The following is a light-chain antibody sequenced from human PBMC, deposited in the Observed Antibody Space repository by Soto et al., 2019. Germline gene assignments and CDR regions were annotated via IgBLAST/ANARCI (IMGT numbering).Light chain of an antibody. CDR1: QSVSSSY. Sequence: EIVLTQSPGTLSLSPGERATLSCRASQSVSSSYLACYQQKPGQAPRLLIYGASSRATGIPDRFSGSWSGTDFPLTISRLEPEDFAVYYCQQYGSFPYTFGQGTKLEIK. J-gene: IGKJ2*01. V-gene: IGKV3-20*01. CDR3: QQYGSFPYT. CDR2: GAS.